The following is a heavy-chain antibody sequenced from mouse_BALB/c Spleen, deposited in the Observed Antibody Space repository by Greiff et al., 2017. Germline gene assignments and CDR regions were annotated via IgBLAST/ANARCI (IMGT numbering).Heavy chain of an antibody. J-gene: IGHJ4*01. V-gene: IGHV2-6-7*01. D-gene: IGHD1-2*01. CDR1: GFSLTGYG. CDR2: IWGDGST. CDR3: ARADYYGYVNYYAMDY. Sequence: VKLVESGPGLVAPSQSLSITCTVSGFSLTGYGVNWVRQPPGKGLEWLGMIWGDGSTDYNSALKSRLSISKDNSKSQVFLKMNSLQTDDTARYYCARADYYGYVNYYAMDYWGQGTSVTVSS.